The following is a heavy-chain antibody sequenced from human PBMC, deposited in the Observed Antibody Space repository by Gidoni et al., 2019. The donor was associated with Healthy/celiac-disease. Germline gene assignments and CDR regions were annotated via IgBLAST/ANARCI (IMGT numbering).Heavy chain of an antibody. Sequence: EVQLVESGGGLVQPGGSLRLSCAASGFTFSSYWMSWVRQAPGKGLEWVANIKQDGSEKYYVDSVKGRFTISRDNAKNSLYLQMNSLRAEDTAVYYCARGSGSYNDRYFDLWGRGTLVTVSS. V-gene: IGHV3-7*03. J-gene: IGHJ2*01. D-gene: IGHD1-26*01. CDR3: ARGSGSYNDRYFDL. CDR1: GFTFSSYW. CDR2: IKQDGSEK.